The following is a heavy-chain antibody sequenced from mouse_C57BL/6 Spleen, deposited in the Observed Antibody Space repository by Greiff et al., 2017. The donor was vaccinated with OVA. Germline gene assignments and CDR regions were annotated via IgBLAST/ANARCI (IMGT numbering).Heavy chain of an antibody. V-gene: IGHV1-59*01. CDR3: ARSKGNWYYFDY. CDR2: IDPSDSYT. Sequence: VQLQQPGAELVRPGTSVKLSCKASGYTFTSYWMHWVKQRPGQGLEWIGVIDPSDSYTNYNQKFKGKATLTVDTSSSTAYMQLSSLTSEDSAVYYCARSKGNWYYFDYWGQGTTLTVSS. D-gene: IGHD4-1*01. CDR1: GYTFTSYW. J-gene: IGHJ2*01.